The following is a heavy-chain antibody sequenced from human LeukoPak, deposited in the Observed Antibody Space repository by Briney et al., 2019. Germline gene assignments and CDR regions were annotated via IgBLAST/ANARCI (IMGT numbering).Heavy chain of an antibody. V-gene: IGHV4-4*07. CDR3: ARTLWGGSVAAAGPYYFDY. D-gene: IGHD6-13*01. CDR1: GGAISSYY. Sequence: SETLSLTCTVSGGAISSYYWSWIRQPAGKGLEWIGRIYTSGSTNYNPSLKSRVTMSVDTSKNQFSLKLSSVTAADTAVYYCARTLWGGSVAAAGPYYFDYWGQGTLVTVSS. J-gene: IGHJ4*02. CDR2: IYTSGST.